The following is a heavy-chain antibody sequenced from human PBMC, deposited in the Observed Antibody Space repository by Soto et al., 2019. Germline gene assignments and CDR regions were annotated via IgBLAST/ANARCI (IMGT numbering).Heavy chain of an antibody. J-gene: IGHJ3*02. CDR2: IPYDAKRE. Sequence: GGSLRLSCAASGFTFDDYAMHWVRQAPGKGLEWLAVIPYDAKREYFADSVRGRFTVSRDNSGDTLYLQMNTLRPEDTAVYYCARDRHFYDSNGDLAFDMWGQGTMVTVS. D-gene: IGHD3-22*01. CDR1: GFTFDDYA. CDR3: ARDRHFYDSNGDLAFDM. V-gene: IGHV3-30*04.